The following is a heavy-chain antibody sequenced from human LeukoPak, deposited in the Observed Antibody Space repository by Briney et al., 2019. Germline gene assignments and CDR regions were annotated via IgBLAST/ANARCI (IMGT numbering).Heavy chain of an antibody. CDR2: INHSGST. Sequence: SETLSLTCAVYGGSFSGYYWSWIRQPPGKGLEWIGEINHSGSTNYNPSLKSRVTISVDTSKNQFSPKLSSVTAADTAVYYCARLSEGSVDTAMGIFDYWGQGTLVTVSS. CDR1: GGSFSGYY. D-gene: IGHD5-18*01. CDR3: ARLSEGSVDTAMGIFDY. J-gene: IGHJ4*02. V-gene: IGHV4-34*01.